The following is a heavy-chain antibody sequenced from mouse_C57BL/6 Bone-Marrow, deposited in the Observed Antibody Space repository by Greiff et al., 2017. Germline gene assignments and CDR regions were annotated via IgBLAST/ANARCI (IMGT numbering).Heavy chain of an antibody. J-gene: IGHJ2*01. V-gene: IGHV1-15*01. Sequence: VQLQQSGAELVRPGASVTLSCKASGYTFTDYEMHWVKQTPVHGLEWIGAIDPETGGTAYNQKFKGKAILTADKSSRTAYMELRSLTSEDSAVYYCTRRGQLRLRYYFDYGGQGTTLTVSS. CDR1: GYTFTDYE. CDR2: IDPETGGT. CDR3: TRRGQLRLRYYFDY. D-gene: IGHD3-2*02.